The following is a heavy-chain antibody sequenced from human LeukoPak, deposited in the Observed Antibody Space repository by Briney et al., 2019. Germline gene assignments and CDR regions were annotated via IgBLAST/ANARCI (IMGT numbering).Heavy chain of an antibody. CDR2: MNPNSGNT. CDR3: ARGGSSWYEVYYYGMDV. D-gene: IGHD6-13*01. J-gene: IGHJ6*02. Sequence: GASVRVSCKASGYTFTSYDINWVRQATEQGLEGMGWMNPNSGNTGYAQKFQGRVTMTRNTSISTACMELSRLRSDDTAVYYCARGGSSWYEVYYYGMDVWGQGTTVTVSS. V-gene: IGHV1-8*01. CDR1: GYTFTSYD.